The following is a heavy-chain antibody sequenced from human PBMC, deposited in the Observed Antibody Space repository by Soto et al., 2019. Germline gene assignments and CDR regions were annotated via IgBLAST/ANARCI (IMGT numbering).Heavy chain of an antibody. Sequence: SETLSLTCTVSCGSISSYYWSWIRQPPGKGLEWIGYIYYSGSTNYNPSLKSRVTISVDTSKNQFSLKLSSVTAADTAVYYCARHDRDYYGSGSYNNYFDYWGQGTLVTVSS. CDR3: ARHDRDYYGSGSYNNYFDY. CDR1: CGSISSYY. CDR2: IYYSGST. D-gene: IGHD3-10*01. J-gene: IGHJ4*02. V-gene: IGHV4-59*08.